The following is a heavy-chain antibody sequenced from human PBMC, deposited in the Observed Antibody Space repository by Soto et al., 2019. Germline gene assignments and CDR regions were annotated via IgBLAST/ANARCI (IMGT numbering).Heavy chain of an antibody. J-gene: IGHJ3*02. V-gene: IGHV3-21*01. D-gene: IGHD4-17*01. CDR1: GFTFSSYS. CDR2: ISSSSSYI. Sequence: GGSLRLSCAASGFTFSSYSMNWVRQAPGKGLEWVSSISSSSSYIYYADSVKGRFTISRDNAKNSLYLQMNSLRAVDTAVYYCASPVPPAIRGQGTMVPGSS. CDR3: ASPVPPAI.